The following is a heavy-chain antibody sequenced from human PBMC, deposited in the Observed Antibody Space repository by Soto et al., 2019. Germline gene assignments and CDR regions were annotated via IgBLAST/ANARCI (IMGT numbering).Heavy chain of an antibody. D-gene: IGHD6-19*01. Sequence: QVQLVESGGGVVQPGRSXRXXCXXXXXXFSXYVMHWVRQAPGKGLEWVAVIWYDGGNKYYADSVKGRFTISRDNSKNTLYLQMNSLRAEDTAVYYCARDGQWLPRDGLRSSYYFDYWGQGTLVTVSS. J-gene: IGHJ4*02. V-gene: IGHV3-33*01. CDR3: ARDGQWLPRDGLRSSYYFDY. CDR1: XXXFSXYV. CDR2: IWYDGGNK.